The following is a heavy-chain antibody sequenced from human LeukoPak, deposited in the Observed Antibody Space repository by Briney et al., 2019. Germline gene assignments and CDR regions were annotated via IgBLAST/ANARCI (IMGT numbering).Heavy chain of an antibody. J-gene: IGHJ4*02. V-gene: IGHV3-20*04. D-gene: IGHD3-22*01. CDR3: ARDGSESTGYYYAL. CDR2: INWNGGST. CDR1: GFIFDDYG. Sequence: GGSLRLSCAASGFIFDDYGMSWVRQAPGKGLEWVSGINWNGGSTGCADSVKGRFTISRDNAKNSLYLQMNSLRAEDTAVYYCARDGSESTGYYYALWGQGTLVTVSS.